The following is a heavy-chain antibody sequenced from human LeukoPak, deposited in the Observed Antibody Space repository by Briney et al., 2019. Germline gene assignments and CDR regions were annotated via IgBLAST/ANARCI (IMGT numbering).Heavy chain of an antibody. CDR2: IRYDGSNK. CDR3: AKAIHSSSSGVVDY. V-gene: IGHV3-30*02. CDR1: GFTFSNYA. J-gene: IGHJ4*02. Sequence: GGSLRLSCAASGFTFSNYAMHWVRQAPGKGLEWVTFIRYDGSNKYYAESVKGRFTISRDNSKNTLYLQMSSLRAVDTAAYYCAKAIHSSSSGVVDYWGQGTLVTVSS. D-gene: IGHD6-6*01.